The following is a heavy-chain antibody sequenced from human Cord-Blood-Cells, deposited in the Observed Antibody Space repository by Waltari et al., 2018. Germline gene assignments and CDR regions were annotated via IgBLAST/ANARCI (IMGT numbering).Heavy chain of an antibody. CDR3: ARGGKGDAFDI. CDR1: GYSISSGYY. Sequence: QVQLQESGPGLVKPSETLSLTCTVSGYSISSGYYWGWIRQPPGKGLEWIGSIYHSGLPYYNPSLKSRGTISVDTSKNQFSLKLSSVTAADTAVYYCARGGKGDAFDIWGQGTMVTVSS. J-gene: IGHJ3*02. D-gene: IGHD3-16*01. CDR2: IYHSGLP. V-gene: IGHV4-38-2*02.